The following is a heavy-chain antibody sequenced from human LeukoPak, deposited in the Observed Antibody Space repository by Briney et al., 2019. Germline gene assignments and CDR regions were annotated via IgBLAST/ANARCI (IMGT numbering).Heavy chain of an antibody. CDR3: ARVVLRYCSSTSCYRAGRFDY. V-gene: IGHV4-34*01. D-gene: IGHD2-2*01. CDR2: INHSGST. J-gene: IGHJ4*02. CDR1: GGSFSGYY. Sequence: SETLSLTCAVYGGSFSGYYWSWIRQPPGKGLEWIGEINHSGSTNYNPSLKSRVTISVDTSKNQFSLKLSSVTAADTAVYYCARVVLRYCSSTSCYRAGRFDYRGQGTLVTVSS.